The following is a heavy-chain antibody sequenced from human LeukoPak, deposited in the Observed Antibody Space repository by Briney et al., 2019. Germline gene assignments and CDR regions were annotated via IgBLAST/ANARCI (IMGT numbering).Heavy chain of an antibody. V-gene: IGHV3-23*01. CDR1: GFTFSSYA. J-gene: IGHJ3*02. D-gene: IGHD3-10*01. CDR3: AVTMVRGVTDAFDI. Sequence: GGSLRLSCAASGFTFSSYAMSWVRQAPGKGLEWVSAISGSGGSTYYADSVKGRFTISRDNSKNTLYLQINSLRAEDAAVYYCAVTMVRGVTDAFDIWGQGTMVTVSS. CDR2: ISGSGGST.